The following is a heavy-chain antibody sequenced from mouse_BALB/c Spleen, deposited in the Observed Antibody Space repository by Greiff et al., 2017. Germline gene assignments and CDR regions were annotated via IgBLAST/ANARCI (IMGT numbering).Heavy chain of an antibody. V-gene: IGHV14-3*02. Sequence: EVKLQESGAELVKPGASVKLSCTASGFNIKDTYMHWVQQRPEQGLEWMGRIDPANGNTQYDPKFQGKATITADTSSNTAYLQLSSLTYEDTAVYYCARTPIYYNGSGAYWGKGTLVTVSA. CDR2: IDPANGNT. J-gene: IGHJ3*01. CDR3: ARTPIYYNGSGAY. CDR1: GFNIKDTY. D-gene: IGHD1-1*01.